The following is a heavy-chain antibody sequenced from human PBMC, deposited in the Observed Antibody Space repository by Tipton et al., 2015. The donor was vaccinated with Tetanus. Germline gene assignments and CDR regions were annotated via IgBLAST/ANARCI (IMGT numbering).Heavy chain of an antibody. CDR1: GFIISDKC. V-gene: IGHV3-53*01. D-gene: IGHD5-12*01. CDR2: IYGDGAT. J-gene: IGHJ5*02. Sequence: SLRLSCAASGFIISDKCISWVRQAPGKGLECVSMIYGDGATSYADSVKGRFSISRDNSKNIVFLQMNALRVEDTAVYYCMGHGGYSSWGQGTLVTVSS. CDR3: MGHGGYSS.